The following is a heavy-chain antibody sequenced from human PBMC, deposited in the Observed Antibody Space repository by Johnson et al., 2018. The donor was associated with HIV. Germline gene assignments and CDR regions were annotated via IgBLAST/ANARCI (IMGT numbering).Heavy chain of an antibody. CDR3: AKEMEGYYGSGKGDAFDL. Sequence: QVLLVESGGGVVQPGRSLRLSCAASGFTFSSYAMHWVRQAPGKWLEWVAVISYDGGNKYYADSVKGRFTISRDSSKNTLYVQMKSLRVEDTAVYYCAKEMEGYYGSGKGDAFDLWGQGTMVTVSS. CDR1: GFTFSSYA. J-gene: IGHJ3*01. CDR2: ISYDGGNK. V-gene: IGHV3-30-3*01. D-gene: IGHD3-10*01.